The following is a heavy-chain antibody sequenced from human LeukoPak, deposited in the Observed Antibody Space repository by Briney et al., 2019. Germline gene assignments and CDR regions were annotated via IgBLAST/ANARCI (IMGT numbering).Heavy chain of an antibody. CDR3: ARDLGETGLRYFDWYDY. J-gene: IGHJ4*02. D-gene: IGHD3-9*01. CDR1: GYTFTSYG. CDR2: ISAYNGNT. Sequence: ASVKVSCKASGYTFTSYGISWVRQAPGQGLEWMGWISAYNGNTNYAQKLQGRVTMTTDTSTSTAYMELRSLRSDDTAVYYCARDLGETGLRYFDWYDYWGQGTLVTVSS. V-gene: IGHV1-18*01.